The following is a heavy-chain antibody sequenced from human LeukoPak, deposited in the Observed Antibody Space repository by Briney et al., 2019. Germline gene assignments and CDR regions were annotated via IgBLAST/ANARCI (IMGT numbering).Heavy chain of an antibody. Sequence: PGGSLRLSCAASGFTFSSYEMNWVRQAPGKGLEWVATIRQDGATKYYVDSVRGRFTISRDNDQKSLYLQMNNLRADDMALYFCARHVVLGRFVKYFGLWGRGSLVTVSS. CDR1: GFTFSSYE. CDR2: IRQDGATK. CDR3: ARHVVLGRFVKYFGL. D-gene: IGHD3-10*02. V-gene: IGHV3-7*04. J-gene: IGHJ2*01.